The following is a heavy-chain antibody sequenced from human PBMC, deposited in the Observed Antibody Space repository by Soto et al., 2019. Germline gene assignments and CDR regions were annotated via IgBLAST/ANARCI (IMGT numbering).Heavy chain of an antibody. CDR1: AFTFSNYA. CDR2: IGTGDST. V-gene: IGHV3-23*01. CDR3: AKGAGTREYNWLDS. Sequence: PGGSLRVSCAASAFTFSNYAMSWVRQPPGKGLEWVSAIGTGDSTYYADSVKGRFTISRDNSKDTLYLQVNSLRAEDTAIYYCAKGAGTREYNWLDSWGQGTLVTVSS. D-gene: IGHD6-6*01. J-gene: IGHJ5*01.